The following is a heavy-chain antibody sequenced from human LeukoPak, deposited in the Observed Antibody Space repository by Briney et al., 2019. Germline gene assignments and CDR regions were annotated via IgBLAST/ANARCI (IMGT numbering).Heavy chain of an antibody. J-gene: IGHJ4*02. CDR2: ISAYNGNT. V-gene: IGHV1-18*04. Sequence: ASVKVSCKASGYTFTGYYMHWVRQAPGQGLEWMGWISAYNGNTNYAQKLQGRVTMTTDTSTSTAYMELRSLRSDDTAVYYCARAYSNYPHFDYWGQGTLVTVSS. CDR1: GYTFTGYY. D-gene: IGHD4-11*01. CDR3: ARAYSNYPHFDY.